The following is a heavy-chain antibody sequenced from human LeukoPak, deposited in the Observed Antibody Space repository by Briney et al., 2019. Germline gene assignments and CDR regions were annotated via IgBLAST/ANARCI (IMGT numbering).Heavy chain of an antibody. D-gene: IGHD4-17*01. J-gene: IGHJ6*02. Sequence: GGSLRLSCAASGFTFSHYWMTWVRQAPGKGLEWVAHINQDGSEEHYMDSVKARFTISRDNAKNSLSLQMNSLRAEDTAVYYCARDNPRQLTTVTNRYYYYYGMDVWGQGTTVTVSS. CDR2: INQDGSEE. CDR3: ARDNPRQLTTVTNRYYYYYGMDV. V-gene: IGHV3-7*01. CDR1: GFTFSHYW.